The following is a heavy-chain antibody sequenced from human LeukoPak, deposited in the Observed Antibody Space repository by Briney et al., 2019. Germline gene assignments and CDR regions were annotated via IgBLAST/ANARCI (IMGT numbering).Heavy chain of an antibody. J-gene: IGHJ4*02. Sequence: SETLSLTCTVSGGSISSYYWSWIRQPPGKGLEWAGYIYYTGNTNYNPSLASRVNISVDTSKNQFSLNLRSVTAADTAVYYCARWGSIAVARFDYWGQGTLVTVSS. CDR3: ARWGSIAVARFDY. CDR1: GGSISSYY. CDR2: IYYTGNT. V-gene: IGHV4-59*01. D-gene: IGHD6-6*01.